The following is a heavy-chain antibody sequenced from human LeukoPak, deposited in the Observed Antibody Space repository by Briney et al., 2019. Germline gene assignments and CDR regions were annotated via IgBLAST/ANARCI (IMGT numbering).Heavy chain of an antibody. CDR3: ARDNSVRDGAWWFNP. V-gene: IGHV1-3*03. CDR2: INDGNGNT. D-gene: IGHD5-24*01. Sequence: ASVKVSCKASGYTFTSYAMHWVRQAPGQRLEWMGWINDGNGNTKYSQEFQGRVTLTRDMSTSTDYLELSSLRSEDTAVYYCARDNSVRDGAWWFNPWGQGTLVTVSS. CDR1: GYTFTSYA. J-gene: IGHJ5*02.